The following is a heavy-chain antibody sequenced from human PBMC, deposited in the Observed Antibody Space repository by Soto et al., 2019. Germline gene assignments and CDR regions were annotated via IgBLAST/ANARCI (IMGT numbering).Heavy chain of an antibody. CDR3: ARAGSGVIVIPPDY. CDR2: IYYSGST. V-gene: IGHV4-59*01. Sequence: PSETLSLTCTVSGGSISSYYWIWIRQPPGKGLEWIGYIYYSGSTNYNPSLKSRVTISVDTSKNQFSLKLSSVTAADTAVYYCARAGSGVIVIPPDYWGQGTLVTVSS. J-gene: IGHJ4*02. CDR1: GGSISSYY. D-gene: IGHD3-16*02.